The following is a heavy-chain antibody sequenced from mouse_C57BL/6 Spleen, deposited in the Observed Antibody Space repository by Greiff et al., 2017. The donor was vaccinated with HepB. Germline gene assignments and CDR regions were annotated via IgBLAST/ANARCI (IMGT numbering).Heavy chain of an antibody. J-gene: IGHJ2*01. V-gene: IGHV1-63*01. D-gene: IGHD1-1*01. CDR3: ARVGTTVVAPDY. CDR2: IYTGGGYT. Sequence: VMLVESGAELVRPGTSVKMSCKASGYTFTNYWIGWAKQRPGHGLEWIGDIYTGGGYTNYNEKFKGKATLTADKSSSTAYMQFSSLTSEDSAIYYCARVGTTVVAPDYWGQGTTLTVSS. CDR1: GYTFTNYW.